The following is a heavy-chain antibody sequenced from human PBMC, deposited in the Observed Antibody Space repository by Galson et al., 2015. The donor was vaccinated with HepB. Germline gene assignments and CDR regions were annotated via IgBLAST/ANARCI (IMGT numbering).Heavy chain of an antibody. Sequence: SLRLSCAASGFTFSSYSMNWVRQAPGKGLEWVSYISSSSSTIYYADSVKGRFTISRDNAKNSLYLQMNSLRAEDTAVYYCARDGSGWELSYFDYWGQGTLVTVSS. CDR2: ISSSSSTI. D-gene: IGHD1-26*01. CDR1: GFTFSSYS. V-gene: IGHV3-48*01. CDR3: ARDGSGWELSYFDY. J-gene: IGHJ4*02.